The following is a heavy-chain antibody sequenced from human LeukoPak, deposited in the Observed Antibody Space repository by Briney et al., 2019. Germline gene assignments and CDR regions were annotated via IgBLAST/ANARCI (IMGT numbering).Heavy chain of an antibody. V-gene: IGHV4-4*07. D-gene: IGHD6-19*01. J-gene: IGHJ5*02. CDR1: GGSISSYY. CDR3: ARDRQWNWFDP. CDR2: IYTSGST. Sequence: SETLSLTCTVSGGSISSYYWSWVRQPAGKGLEGIGRIYTSGSTNYNPSLTSRVTMSVDTSKNQFSLKLSSVTAADTAVYYCARDRQWNWFDPWGQGTLVTVSS.